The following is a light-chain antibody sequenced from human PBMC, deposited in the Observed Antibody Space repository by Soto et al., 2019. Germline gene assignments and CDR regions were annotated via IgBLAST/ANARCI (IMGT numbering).Light chain of an antibody. CDR2: DAS. CDR3: QQSFSTPT. J-gene: IGKJ5*01. V-gene: IGKV1-33*01. Sequence: DIQMTQSPSSLSASVGDRVTITCQASQDISNYLNWYQQKLGKAPKLLIYDASNLETGVPSRFSGSGSGTDFTFTISSLQPEDFATYYCQQSFSTPTFGQGTRLEI. CDR1: QDISNY.